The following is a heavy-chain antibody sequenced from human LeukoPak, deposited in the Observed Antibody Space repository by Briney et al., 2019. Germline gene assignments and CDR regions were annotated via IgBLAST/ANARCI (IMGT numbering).Heavy chain of an antibody. CDR2: IYTSGST. CDR1: GGSISSYY. Sequence: SETLSLTCTVSGGSISSYYWSWIRQPAGKGLEWIGRIYTSGSTNYNPSLKSRVTMSVDTSKNQFSLKLSSVTAADTAVYYCARDTNRSGATVTTKTLRDYWGQGTLVTVSS. D-gene: IGHD4-17*01. CDR3: ARDTNRSGATVTTKTLRDY. V-gene: IGHV4-4*07. J-gene: IGHJ4*02.